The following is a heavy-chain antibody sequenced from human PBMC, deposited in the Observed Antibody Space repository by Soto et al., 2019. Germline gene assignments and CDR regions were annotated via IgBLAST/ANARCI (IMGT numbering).Heavy chain of an antibody. V-gene: IGHV4-31*03. CDR1: GGSINSGGYY. D-gene: IGHD4-4*01. Sequence: SLTCTVSGGSINSGGYYWSWIRQHPGKGLEWIGYIYYTGNTYYNPSLKSRVTISVDTSKNQFSLKLSSVTAADTAVYYCARGPYSNYVVDYWGQGTLVTVSS. CDR2: IYYTGNT. J-gene: IGHJ4*02. CDR3: ARGPYSNYVVDY.